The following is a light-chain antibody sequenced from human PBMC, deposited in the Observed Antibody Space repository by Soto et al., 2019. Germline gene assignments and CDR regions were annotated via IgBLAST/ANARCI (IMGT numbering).Light chain of an antibody. V-gene: IGLV1-40*01. Sequence: QAVLTHPPSVSGAPGQSVTISCTGSSSNIGAGYDVHWYQQLPGRAPKLLIYGNTNRPSGVPDRFSGSKSGTSASLAITGLQAEDEADYYCLSFDSSLSVVFGGGTKVTVL. CDR1: SSNIGAGYD. CDR3: LSFDSSLSVV. CDR2: GNT. J-gene: IGLJ2*01.